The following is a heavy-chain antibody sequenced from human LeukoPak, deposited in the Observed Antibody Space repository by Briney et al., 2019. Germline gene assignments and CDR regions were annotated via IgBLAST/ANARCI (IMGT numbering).Heavy chain of an antibody. V-gene: IGHV1-24*01. D-gene: IGHD3-10*01. Sequence: ASVQVSCKVSGYTLTELSMHWVRQAPGKGLEWMGGFDPEDGETIYAQKFQGRVTMTEDTSTDTAYMELSSLRSEDTAVYYCATSGVHYGSGSYSSHNWFDPWGQGTLVTVSS. CDR3: ATSGVHYGSGSYSSHNWFDP. CDR1: GYTLTELS. CDR2: FDPEDGET. J-gene: IGHJ5*02.